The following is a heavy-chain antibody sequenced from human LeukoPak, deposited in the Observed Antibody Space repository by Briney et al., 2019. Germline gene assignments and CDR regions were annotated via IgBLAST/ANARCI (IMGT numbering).Heavy chain of an antibody. D-gene: IGHD3-22*01. CDR2: ISSSGSSI. J-gene: IGHJ4*02. CDR1: GFTFRSYE. Sequence: GGSLRLSCEDSGFTFRSYEMNWVRQAPGKGLEWVSYISSSGSSIYYADSVKGRFTISRANAKNSLYLQMNSLRAEDTAVYYCASSSYYDSSGYPLDYWGQGTLVTVSS. V-gene: IGHV3-48*03. CDR3: ASSSYYDSSGYPLDY.